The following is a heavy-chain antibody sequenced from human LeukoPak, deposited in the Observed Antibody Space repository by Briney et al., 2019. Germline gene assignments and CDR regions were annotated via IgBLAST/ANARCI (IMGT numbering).Heavy chain of an antibody. V-gene: IGHV4-4*07. D-gene: IGHD3-22*01. Sequence: SETLSLTCTVSGGSISTNYWSWIRQPAGKGLEWIGRIYSSGSTNYNPSLQSRVTMSVDTSKNQFSLKLSSLTAADTAVYYCARLDYDSSGYYYGYWGQGTLVTVSS. CDR2: IYSSGST. CDR3: ARLDYDSSGYYYGY. CDR1: GGSISTNY. J-gene: IGHJ4*02.